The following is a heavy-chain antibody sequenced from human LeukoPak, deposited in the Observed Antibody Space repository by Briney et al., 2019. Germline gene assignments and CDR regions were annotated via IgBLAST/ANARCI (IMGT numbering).Heavy chain of an antibody. J-gene: IGHJ4*02. CDR3: ARDPPTSEELDH. D-gene: IGHD1-26*01. CDR2: INGNSGGT. Sequence: EASVKVSCKASGYTFTDYYIQWVRQAPGQGLEWMGWINGNSGGTKYAQKFQGRVTMTRDTSISTAFMELSGLRSDDTAVYYCARDPPTSEELDHWGQGTLVTVYS. CDR1: GYTFTDYY. V-gene: IGHV1-2*02.